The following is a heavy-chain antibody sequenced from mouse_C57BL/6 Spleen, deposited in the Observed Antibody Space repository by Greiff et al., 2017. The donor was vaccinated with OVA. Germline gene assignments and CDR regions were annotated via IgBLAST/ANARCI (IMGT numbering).Heavy chain of an antibody. Sequence: VKLMESGPGLVAPSQSLSITCTVSGFSLTSYGVHWVRQPPGKGLEWLVVIWSDGSTTSNSALKSKLSISQDNSKSKVFLKMNSLQTDDTAMYYCARVGGLRRGYYAMDYWGQGTSVTVSS. CDR2: IWSDGST. V-gene: IGHV2-6*03. D-gene: IGHD2-4*01. CDR3: ARVGGLRRGYYAMDY. J-gene: IGHJ4*01. CDR1: GFSLTSYG.